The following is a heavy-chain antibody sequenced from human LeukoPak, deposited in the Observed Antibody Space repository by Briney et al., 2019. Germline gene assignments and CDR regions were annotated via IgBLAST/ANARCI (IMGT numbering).Heavy chain of an antibody. V-gene: IGHV4-34*01. CDR2: INDSGST. CDR3: ARGEGCGGDCYPRAYYYMDV. CDR1: GGSFSGYY. D-gene: IGHD2-21*02. Sequence: SETLSLTCAVYGGSFSGYYWSWIRQPPGKGLGWIGEINDSGSTNYKPSLKSRVTISVDPSKNQFSLKLSSVTAADTAVYYCARGEGCGGDCYPRAYYYMDVWGKGTTVTISS. J-gene: IGHJ6*03.